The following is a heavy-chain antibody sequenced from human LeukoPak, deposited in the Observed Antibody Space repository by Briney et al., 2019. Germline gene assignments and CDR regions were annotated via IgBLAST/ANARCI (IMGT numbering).Heavy chain of an antibody. D-gene: IGHD4-17*01. CDR3: ARDDYGDQTDY. J-gene: IGHJ4*02. V-gene: IGHV3-66*01. CDR1: GFTVSSNY. CDR2: IYRGGSR. Sequence: GGSLRLSCAAYGFTVSSNYMSWIRQAPGKGLKWVSVIYRGGSRYYADSVKGRFTISRDNSKNTLYLQMNSLTAEDTGVYYCARDDYGDQTDYWGQGTLVTVSS.